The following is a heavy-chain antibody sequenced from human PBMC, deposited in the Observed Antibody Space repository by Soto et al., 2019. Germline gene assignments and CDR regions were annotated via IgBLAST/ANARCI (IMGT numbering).Heavy chain of an antibody. J-gene: IGHJ4*02. D-gene: IGHD2-15*01. CDR1: GFPFSSYA. Sequence: QVQLVESGGGVVQPGRSLRLSCAASGFPFSSYAMHWVRQVPGKGLEWVALISYDGTNKYYADSVKGRFTISRDNSKNTLYLQMNSLRAEDTAVYYCASSQYCSVGSCYSNRGQGTLVTVSS. CDR2: ISYDGTNK. V-gene: IGHV3-30-3*01. CDR3: ASSQYCSVGSCYSN.